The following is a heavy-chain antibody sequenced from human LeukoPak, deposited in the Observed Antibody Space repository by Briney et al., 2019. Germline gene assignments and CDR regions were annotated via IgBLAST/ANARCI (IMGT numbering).Heavy chain of an antibody. Sequence: PGGSLRLSCAASGFAFSSDAMSWVSQAPGKGLEWVSLIRGDSSLTEYADSVKGRFTISRDNSKNTLYLQMNSLRAEDTAIYYCAKGRFVSSTFDSWGQGTLVTVSS. CDR2: IRGDSSLT. V-gene: IGHV3-23*01. CDR3: AKGRFVSSTFDS. J-gene: IGHJ4*02. D-gene: IGHD6-6*01. CDR1: GFAFSSDA.